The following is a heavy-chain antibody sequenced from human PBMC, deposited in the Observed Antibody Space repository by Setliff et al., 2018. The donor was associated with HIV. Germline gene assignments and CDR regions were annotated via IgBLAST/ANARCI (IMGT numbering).Heavy chain of an antibody. Sequence: NWIRQAPGKGLEWVANIKQDGSEKHYMDSVKGRFTISRDNANNSLFLQMDNLRADDTAVYYCARDGEEYVNGWYWWADYYYYGMDVWGQGTTVTVSS. CDR2: IKQDGSEK. CDR3: ARDGEEYVNGWYWWADYYYYGMDV. J-gene: IGHJ6*02. D-gene: IGHD2-8*02. V-gene: IGHV3-7*01.